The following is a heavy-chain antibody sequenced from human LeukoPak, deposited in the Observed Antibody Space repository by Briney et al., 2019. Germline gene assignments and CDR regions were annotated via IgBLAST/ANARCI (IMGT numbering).Heavy chain of an antibody. Sequence: SEALSLTCTVSGGSISGYYWSWIRQPPGKGLEWIGYIYYSGTTKQNPSLKSRVTLSVDTSKNQLYQKLNSVTAADTAVYYCARDSRGYYDSSGYFDHWGQGTLVTVSS. D-gene: IGHD3-22*01. V-gene: IGHV4-59*01. J-gene: IGHJ4*02. CDR3: ARDSRGYYDSSGYFDH. CDR1: GGSISGYY. CDR2: IYYSGTT.